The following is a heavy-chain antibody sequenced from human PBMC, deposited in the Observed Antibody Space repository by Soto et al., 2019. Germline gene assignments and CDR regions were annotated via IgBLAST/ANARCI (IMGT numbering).Heavy chain of an antibody. J-gene: IGHJ6*02. V-gene: IGHV3-15*01. CDR2: IKSKSDGGTT. CDR3: VKDPDPRYCSGGTCYLVVHYLYLGMDF. Sequence: VGSLRLSCASSVFTFSSAWMRCVRHFPGKWLEWVGRIKSKSDGGTTDYAAPVKGRFTISRDDSNNTLYLQMNTLKSEDTGVYYCVKDPDPRYCSGGTCYLVVHYLYLGMDFWGQATTVTVSS. CDR1: VFTFSSAW. D-gene: IGHD2-15*01.